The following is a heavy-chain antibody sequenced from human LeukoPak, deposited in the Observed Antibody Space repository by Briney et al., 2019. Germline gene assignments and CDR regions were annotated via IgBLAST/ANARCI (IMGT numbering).Heavy chain of an antibody. CDR3: ARDGILGSHDY. V-gene: IGHV3-74*01. CDR2: VDSDGSST. D-gene: IGHD3-3*02. CDR1: GFTFSSYW. J-gene: IGHJ4*02. Sequence: GSLLLSCAASGFTFSSYWMHWVRQAPGKGPVWVSRVDSDGSSTSYADSVKGRFTISRDNTKNTLSLQMNSLRAEDTAVYYCARDGILGSHDYWGQGTLVTVSS.